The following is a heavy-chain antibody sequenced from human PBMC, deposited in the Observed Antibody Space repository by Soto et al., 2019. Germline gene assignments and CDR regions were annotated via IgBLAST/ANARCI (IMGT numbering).Heavy chain of an antibody. D-gene: IGHD2-2*01. CDR3: ARVVPGAEAWFGP. J-gene: IGHJ5*02. Sequence: ASVKVSCKTSGYTFSNYGITWVRQAPGQPLEWLGWISLYSDGTNYAQKFQGRVSMTTDTSTXXXXXXXXXXXXXXTAVYYCARVVPGAEAWFGPWGQGTLVTVSS. V-gene: IGHV1-18*01. CDR1: GYTFSNYG. CDR2: ISLYSDGT.